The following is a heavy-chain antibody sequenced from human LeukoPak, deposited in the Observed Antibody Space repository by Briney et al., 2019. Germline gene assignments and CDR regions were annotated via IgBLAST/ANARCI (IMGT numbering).Heavy chain of an antibody. CDR3: ARTDWSMLEY. CDR1: GYTFTAYY. V-gene: IGHV1-2*02. CDR2: INPNSGDT. D-gene: IGHD1-1*01. Sequence: ATVKVSCKASGYTFTAYYIHWVRQAPGQGLEWMGWINPNSGDTNFAQRFQGRVTMTRDTSISTVYMELSGLRSDDTAFYYCARTDWSMLEYWGQGTLVTVSS. J-gene: IGHJ4*02.